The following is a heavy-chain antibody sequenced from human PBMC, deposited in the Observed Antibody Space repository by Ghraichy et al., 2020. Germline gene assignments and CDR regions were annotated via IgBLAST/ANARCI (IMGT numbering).Heavy chain of an antibody. D-gene: IGHD3-22*01. Sequence: GGSLRLSCAASGFTFSDYYMTWIRQAPGKGLEWVAYISSTAYTIYYSDSVKGRFTISRDNAKNSLYLQMNSLRAEDTAVYYCARTDTTLAKESYYYDTSVFSGFDCWGQGALVTVSS. V-gene: IGHV3-11*01. CDR2: ISSTAYTI. CDR1: GFTFSDYY. J-gene: IGHJ4*02. CDR3: ARTDTTLAKESYYYDTSVFSGFDC.